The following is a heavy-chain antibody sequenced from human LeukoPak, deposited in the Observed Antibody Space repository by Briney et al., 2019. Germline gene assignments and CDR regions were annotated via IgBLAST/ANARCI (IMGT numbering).Heavy chain of an antibody. J-gene: IGHJ6*03. V-gene: IGHV4-4*07. Sequence: PSETLSLTCTVSGGSISSYYWSWIRQPAGKGLEWIGRIYTSGSTNYNPSLKSRVTMSVDTSKNQFSLKLSSVTAADTAVYYCAREGYYYGSGSCWVEYYYYYMDVWGEGTTVTVSS. CDR3: AREGYYYGSGSCWVEYYYYYMDV. CDR1: GGSISSYY. CDR2: IYTSGST. D-gene: IGHD3-10*01.